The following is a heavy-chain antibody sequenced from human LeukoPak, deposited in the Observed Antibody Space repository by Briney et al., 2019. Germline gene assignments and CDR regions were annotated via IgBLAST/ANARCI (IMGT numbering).Heavy chain of an antibody. CDR2: IIPIFGTA. CDR1: GGTFSSYA. V-gene: IGHV1-69*13. Sequence: SMKVSCKASGGTFSSYAISWVRQAPGQGLEWMGGIIPIFGTANYAQKFQGRVTITADESTSTAYMELSSLRSEDTAVYYCARGVVITYYYYGMDVWGQGTTVTVSS. J-gene: IGHJ6*02. CDR3: ARGVVITYYYYGMDV. D-gene: IGHD3-22*01.